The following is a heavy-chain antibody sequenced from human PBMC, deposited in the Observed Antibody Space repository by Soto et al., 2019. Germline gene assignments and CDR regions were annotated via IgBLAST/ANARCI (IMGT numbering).Heavy chain of an antibody. V-gene: IGHV3-33*05. J-gene: IGHJ6*03. D-gene: IGHD1-7*01. CDR2: ISYDGTST. CDR3: ARDGNTATTNYYHMDL. Sequence: QVQLVESGGGVIQPAGSLRLSCAASRFSIIRQGLYWVRQAPGKGPEGVALISYDGTSTFYADSVKGRFTISRDNSKNSLYLQMTSLRADDTAVYFCARDGNTATTNYYHMDLWGKGTTVTVSS. CDR1: RFSIIRQG.